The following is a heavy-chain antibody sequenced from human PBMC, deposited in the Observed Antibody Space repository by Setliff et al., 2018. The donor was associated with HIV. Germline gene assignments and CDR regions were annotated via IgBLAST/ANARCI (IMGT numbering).Heavy chain of an antibody. CDR2: INPNSSDT. CDR3: ASGKGVRGVIITGGLDV. V-gene: IGHV1-2*02. J-gene: IGHJ6*04. D-gene: IGHD3-10*01. CDR1: GYTFTDYY. Sequence: ASVKVSCKASGYTFTDYYIHWVRQAPGQGLEWMGWINPNSSDTNYAQKFQGRVTMTRDTSISTAYMDLSRLRSDDTAVYYCASGKGVRGVIITGGLDVWGKGTTVTVSS.